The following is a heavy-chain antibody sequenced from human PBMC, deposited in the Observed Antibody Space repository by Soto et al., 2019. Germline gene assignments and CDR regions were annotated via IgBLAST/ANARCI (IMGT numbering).Heavy chain of an antibody. V-gene: IGHV3-11*03. CDR2: ISSSSSYT. J-gene: IGHJ4*02. CDR1: GFTFSDYY. Sequence: PGGSLRLSCAASGFTFSDYYMSWIRQAPGKGLEWVSYISSSSSYTNYADSVKGRFTISKDTSNNVLYLEMNSLRADDTAVYFCVKGAWLDYWGQGNMVTVSS. CDR3: VKGAWLDY.